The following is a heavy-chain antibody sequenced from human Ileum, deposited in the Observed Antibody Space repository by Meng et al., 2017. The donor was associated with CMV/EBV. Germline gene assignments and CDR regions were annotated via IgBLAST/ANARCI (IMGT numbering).Heavy chain of an antibody. Sequence: GESLKISCAASGFTFSSFSMNWVRQAPGKGLEWVSTISSISHYIYYADSVRGRFTISRDNSKNSVYLQMNSLRAEDTAVYYCARDLIRQQPLGFDYWGQGTLVTVSS. D-gene: IGHD6-6*01. CDR1: GFTFSSFS. CDR2: ISSISHYI. V-gene: IGHV3-21*01. J-gene: IGHJ4*02. CDR3: ARDLIRQQPLGFDY.